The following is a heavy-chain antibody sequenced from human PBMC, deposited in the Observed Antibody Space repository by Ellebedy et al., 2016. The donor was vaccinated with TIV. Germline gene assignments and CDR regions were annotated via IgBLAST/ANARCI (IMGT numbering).Heavy chain of an antibody. V-gene: IGHV1-46*01. D-gene: IGHD4-23*01. J-gene: IGHJ6*02. CDR1: AYIFSYYH. CDR2: VSPSGGST. CDR3: AREHVGNSIFSYHGMDV. Sequence: AASVKVSCKASAYIFSYYHLHWVRQAPGQGLEWMGIVSPSGGSTNYAQKFQGRVTITWDQSTSTVYMEMSRVRYEDTAVYYCAREHVGNSIFSYHGMDVWGQGTTVTVSS.